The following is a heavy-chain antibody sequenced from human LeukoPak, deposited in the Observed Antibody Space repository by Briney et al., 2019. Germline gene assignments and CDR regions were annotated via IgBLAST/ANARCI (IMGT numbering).Heavy chain of an antibody. CDR2: ISGSGGST. D-gene: IGHD3-10*01. CDR3: AKARTMVRGGNWFDP. J-gene: IGHJ5*02. CDR1: GFTFSSYS. Sequence: GGSLRLSCAASGFTFSSYSMNWVRQAPGKGLEWVSAISGSGGSTYYADSVKGRFTISRDNSKNTLYLQMNSLRAEDTAVYYCAKARTMVRGGNWFDPWGQGTLVTVSS. V-gene: IGHV3-23*01.